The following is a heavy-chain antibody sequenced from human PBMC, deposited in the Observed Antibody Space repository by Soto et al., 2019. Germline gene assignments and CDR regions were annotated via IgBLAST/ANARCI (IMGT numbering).Heavy chain of an antibody. CDR3: AKVELYSSTLALL. J-gene: IGHJ4*02. V-gene: IGHV3-23*01. Sequence: EVQLLESGGGLVQPGGSLRLSCEASGFTISTYGRSWVRQAPGKGLEWVSGVSGGGGITYYTDYVKGRFTISRDNSKNTLYRQMHSLRAEDTAVYYCAKVELYSSTLALLWGQGTLVTVSS. CDR1: GFTISTYG. CDR2: VSGGGGIT. D-gene: IGHD6-13*01.